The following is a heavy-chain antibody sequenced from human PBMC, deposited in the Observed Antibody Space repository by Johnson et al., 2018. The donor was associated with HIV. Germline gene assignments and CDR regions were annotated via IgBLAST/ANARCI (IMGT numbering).Heavy chain of an antibody. D-gene: IGHD2-21*02. CDR1: GFTFSNYG. Sequence: QVQLVESGGGVVQPGGSLRLSCAASGFTFSNYGMHWVSQSPGKGLEWVAFIRYDGSHTYYADSVKGRFTISRDNYKNTLSLQMSSLRAEDTAVYYCAKVADPYCGGDCYSWLFAFDVWGHGTMVTVSS. V-gene: IGHV3-30*02. J-gene: IGHJ3*01. CDR3: AKVADPYCGGDCYSWLFAFDV. CDR2: IRYDGSHT.